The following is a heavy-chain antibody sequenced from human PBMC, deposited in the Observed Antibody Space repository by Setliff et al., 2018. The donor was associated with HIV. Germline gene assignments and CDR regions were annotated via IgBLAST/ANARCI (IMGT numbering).Heavy chain of an antibody. D-gene: IGHD6-25*01. CDR2: IHPSGNT. V-gene: IGHV4-34*01. Sequence: PSETLSLTCAVYGGTFSGHYWSWIRQPPGQGLDWIGEIHPSGNTYYNPSLQSRVTISADTSKNQFSLNLSSVSAADTAVYYCARGLDSAKIHYWGQGTLVTGSS. J-gene: IGHJ4*02. CDR3: ARGLDSAKIHY. CDR1: GGTFSGHY.